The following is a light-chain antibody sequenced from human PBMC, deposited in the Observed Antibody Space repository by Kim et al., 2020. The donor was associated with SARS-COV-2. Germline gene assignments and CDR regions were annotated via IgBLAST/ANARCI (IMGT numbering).Light chain of an antibody. CDR3: CSYTRTSSRV. Sequence: QSALTQPPSVSGSPGQSITISCTGTSSDVGGYNFVSWFQLFPGKAPRLLIYDVTKRPSGVPDRFSGSKSGNTASLTIYGLQADEEADYFCCSYTRTSSRVFGEGTQVTV. J-gene: IGLJ2*01. V-gene: IGLV2-11*01. CDR1: SSDVGGYNF. CDR2: DVT.